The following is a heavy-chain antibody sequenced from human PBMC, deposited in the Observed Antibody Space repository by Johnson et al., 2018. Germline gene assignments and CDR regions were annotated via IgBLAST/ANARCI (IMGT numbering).Heavy chain of an antibody. CDR2: IYSGGST. J-gene: IGHJ3*02. CDR3: ARGSAKWEPDAFDI. Sequence: VQLVQSGGGLIQPGGSLRLSCAASGFTVSSNYMSWVRQAPGKGLEWVSVIYSGGSTYYADSVKGRSTISRDNSKNTLYLQMNSLRAEDTAVYYCARGSAKWEPDAFDIWGQGTMVTVSS. V-gene: IGHV3-53*01. D-gene: IGHD1-26*01. CDR1: GFTVSSNY.